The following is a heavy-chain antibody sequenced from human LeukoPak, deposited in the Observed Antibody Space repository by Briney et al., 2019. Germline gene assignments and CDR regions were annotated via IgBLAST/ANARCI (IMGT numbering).Heavy chain of an antibody. CDR1: GFTFRSFG. J-gene: IGHJ4*02. V-gene: IGHV3-30*03. Sequence: GRSLRLSCAASGFTFRSFGMHGVRKAPGKGLEWVAIISYDGSNKYYADSVKGRFTISRDNSKNTLYLQMNSLRAEDTAVFYCAAGYGYLASWGQGTLVTVSS. CDR2: ISYDGSNK. D-gene: IGHD5-18*01. CDR3: AAGYGYLAS.